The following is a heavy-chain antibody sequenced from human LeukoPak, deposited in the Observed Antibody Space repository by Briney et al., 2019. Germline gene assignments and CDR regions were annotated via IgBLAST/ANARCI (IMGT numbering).Heavy chain of an antibody. V-gene: IGHV3-53*01. CDR3: ARATYYYDTSGYYY. J-gene: IGHJ4*02. CDR1: GFTVSSSY. D-gene: IGHD3-22*01. Sequence: PGGSLRLSCAASGFTVSSSYMSWVRQAPGKGLDWVSVIYSGGSTYYADSVKGRFTISRDNSKNTLYLQMNSLRAEDTAVYYCARATYYYDTSGYYYWGQGTLVTVSS. CDR2: IYSGGST.